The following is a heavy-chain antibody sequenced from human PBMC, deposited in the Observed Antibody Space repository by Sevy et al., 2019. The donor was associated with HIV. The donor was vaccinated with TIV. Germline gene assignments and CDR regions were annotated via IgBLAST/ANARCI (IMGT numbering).Heavy chain of an antibody. Sequence: ASVKVSRKASGFTFTSSAVQWVRQARGQRLEWIGWIAVGSGNTNYAQKFQERVTITRDMSTSTAYMELSSLRSEGTAVYYCAAEEYYYDSSGYYWTIWGQGTLVTVSS. CDR3: AAEEYYYDSSGYYWTI. D-gene: IGHD3-22*01. CDR2: IAVGSGNT. J-gene: IGHJ4*02. V-gene: IGHV1-58*01. CDR1: GFTFTSSA.